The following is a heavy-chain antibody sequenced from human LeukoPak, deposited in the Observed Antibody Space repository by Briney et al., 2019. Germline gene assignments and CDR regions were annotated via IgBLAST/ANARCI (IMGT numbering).Heavy chain of an antibody. CDR2: IRYDGSNK. V-gene: IGHV3-30*02. J-gene: IGHJ4*02. D-gene: IGHD3-10*01. CDR1: GFTFSSYN. Sequence: GGSLRLSCAASGFTFSSYNMHWVRQAPGKGLEWVAFIRYDGSNKYYADSVKGRFTISRDNSKNTLYLQMNSLRAEDTAVYYCAKEGWTGSGSYSYYFDYWGQGTLVTVSS. CDR3: AKEGWTGSGSYSYYFDY.